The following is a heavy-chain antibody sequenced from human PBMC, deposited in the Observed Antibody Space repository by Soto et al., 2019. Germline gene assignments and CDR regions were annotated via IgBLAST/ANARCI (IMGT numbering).Heavy chain of an antibody. CDR2: IIPIFGTA. J-gene: IGHJ6*02. D-gene: IGHD2-21*02. CDR1: GGTFSSYA. V-gene: IGHV1-69*13. Sequence: ASVKVSCKASGGTFSSYAISWVRQAPGQGLEWMGGIIPIFGTANYAQKFQGRVTITADESTSTAYMELSSLRSEDTAVYYCASRVVVTPEVYYYGMDVWGQGTTVTVSS. CDR3: ASRVVVTPEVYYYGMDV.